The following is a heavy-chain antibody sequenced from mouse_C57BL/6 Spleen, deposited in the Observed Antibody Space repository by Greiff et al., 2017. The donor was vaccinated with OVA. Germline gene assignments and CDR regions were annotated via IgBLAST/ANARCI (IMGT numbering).Heavy chain of an antibody. CDR1: GFTFSDYG. CDR2: ISSGSSTI. V-gene: IGHV5-17*01. Sequence: EVQLMESGGGLVKPGGSLKLSCAASGFTFSDYGMHWVRQAPEKGLEWVAYISSGSSTIYYADTVKGRFTISRDNAKNTLFLQMTSLRSEDTAMYYCAHRLLREGFYFDYWGQGTTLTVSS. J-gene: IGHJ2*01. CDR3: AHRLLREGFYFDY. D-gene: IGHD1-1*01.